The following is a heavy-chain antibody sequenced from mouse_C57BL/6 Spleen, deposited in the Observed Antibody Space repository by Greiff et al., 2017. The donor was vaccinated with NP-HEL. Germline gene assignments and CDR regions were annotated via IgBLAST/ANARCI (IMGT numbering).Heavy chain of an antibody. Sequence: VQLQQSGAELVRPGASVKLSCTASGFNIKDDYMHWVKQRPEQGLEWIGWIDPENGDTEYASKFQGKATITADTSSNTAYLQLSSLTSEDTAVYYCTTEGVFITTERFAYWGQGTLVTVSA. J-gene: IGHJ3*01. CDR1: GFNIKDDY. CDR2: IDPENGDT. CDR3: TTEGVFITTERFAY. D-gene: IGHD1-1*01. V-gene: IGHV14-4*01.